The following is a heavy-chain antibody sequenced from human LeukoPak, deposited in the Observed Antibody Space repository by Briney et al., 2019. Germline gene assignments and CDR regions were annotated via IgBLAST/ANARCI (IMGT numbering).Heavy chain of an antibody. CDR2: ISTSSSTI. CDR1: GFTFSSYA. J-gene: IGHJ3*02. CDR3: ARESLGGGDDAFDI. D-gene: IGHD2-21*01. V-gene: IGHV3-48*01. Sequence: GGSLRLSCAASGFTFSSYAMSWVRQAPGKGLEWVSYISTSSSTIYYADSVKGRFTISRDNAKNSLYLQMNSLRAEDTAVYYCARESLGGGDDAFDIWGQGTMVTVSS.